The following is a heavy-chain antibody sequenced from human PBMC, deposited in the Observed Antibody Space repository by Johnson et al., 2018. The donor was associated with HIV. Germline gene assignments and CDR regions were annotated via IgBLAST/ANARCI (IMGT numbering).Heavy chain of an antibody. Sequence: QVQLVESGGGVVQPGGSLRLSCAASGFTFSSYGMHWVRQAPGKGLEWVAFIRYDGSDKYYGDSVRGRFTIYRDTSNNTVSLQINTVTPEDTAVYYCAKGEAQEGWIQLQFYAFDIWGQGTMVTVSS. D-gene: IGHD2-21*01. CDR3: AKGEAQEGWIQLQFYAFDI. CDR1: GFTFSSYG. CDR2: IRYDGSDK. V-gene: IGHV3-30*02. J-gene: IGHJ3*02.